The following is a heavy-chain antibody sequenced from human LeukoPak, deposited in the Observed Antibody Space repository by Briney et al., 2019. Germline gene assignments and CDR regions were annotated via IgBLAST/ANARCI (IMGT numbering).Heavy chain of an antibody. V-gene: IGHV3-11*01. Sequence: GGSLSLSCAASGFTFGDYYMSWIRQAPGKGLEWVSYISSSGSTIYYADSVKGRFTISRDNAKNSPYLQMNSLRAEDTAVYYCASSYYDFWSGFTDAFDIWGQGTMVTVSS. CDR3: ASSYYDFWSGFTDAFDI. CDR2: ISSSGSTI. CDR1: GFTFGDYY. J-gene: IGHJ3*02. D-gene: IGHD3-3*01.